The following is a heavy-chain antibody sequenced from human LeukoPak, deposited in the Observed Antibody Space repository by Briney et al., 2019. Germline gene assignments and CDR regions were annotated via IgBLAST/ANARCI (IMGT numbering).Heavy chain of an antibody. Sequence: GASVKVSCKASGYTFTGYYIHWVRQAPGQRLEWLGWINPNSGGPNYAQKFRDRVTMTRHTSISTVYMDLSRLTSDDTAVYYCARDRYSSSWYGIDVWGQGTTVTVSS. V-gene: IGHV1-2*02. D-gene: IGHD6-13*01. CDR2: INPNSGGP. CDR1: GYTFTGYY. CDR3: ARDRYSSSWYGIDV. J-gene: IGHJ6*02.